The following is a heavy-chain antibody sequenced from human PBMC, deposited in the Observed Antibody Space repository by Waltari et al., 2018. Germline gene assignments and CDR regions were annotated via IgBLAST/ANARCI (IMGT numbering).Heavy chain of an antibody. CDR2: INPDGSST. CDR3: TTDLTGYSDY. V-gene: IGHV3-74*01. J-gene: IGHJ4*02. D-gene: IGHD3-9*01. Sequence: VQLLESWGGFPQPGGSLRLSCAPSGFTFSHSWLHRVRQPPGKGLVWVSRINPDGSSTSYADSVKGRFTISRDNAKNTLYMQMNSLRAEDTAVYYCTTDLTGYSDYWGQGTLVTVSS. CDR1: GFTFSHSW.